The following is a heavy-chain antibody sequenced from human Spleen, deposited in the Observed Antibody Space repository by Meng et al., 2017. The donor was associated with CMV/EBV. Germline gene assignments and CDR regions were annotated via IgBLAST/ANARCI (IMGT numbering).Heavy chain of an antibody. CDR3: SKACGGYSRLAPVYFDS. CDR1: GFTFNDYA. J-gene: IGHJ4*02. D-gene: IGHD6-13*01. V-gene: IGHV3-43D*03. CDR2: VNWIGSST. Sequence: GESLKISCAASGFTFNDYAMHWVRQAPGKGLEWVSLVNWIGSSTNYADSVKGRFTISRDNSKNSLYLQMNSLRVEDTALDYCSKACGGYSRLAPVYFDSWGQGTLVTVSS.